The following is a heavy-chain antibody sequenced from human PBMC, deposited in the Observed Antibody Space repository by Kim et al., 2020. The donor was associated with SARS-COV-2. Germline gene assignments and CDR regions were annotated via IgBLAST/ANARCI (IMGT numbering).Heavy chain of an antibody. CDR1: GFTFRGYA. CDR2: ISYDGSEI. V-gene: IGHV3-30*04. CDR3: ARSDGATTQPVY. J-gene: IGHJ4*02. Sequence: GGSLRLSCAASGFTFRGYAMHWVRQAPGKGPQWVTFISYDGSEIYYADSVKGRFTISRDNSKNILYLQMSSMRAEDTALYYCARSDGATTQPVYWGQGTLVTVSS. D-gene: IGHD1-26*01.